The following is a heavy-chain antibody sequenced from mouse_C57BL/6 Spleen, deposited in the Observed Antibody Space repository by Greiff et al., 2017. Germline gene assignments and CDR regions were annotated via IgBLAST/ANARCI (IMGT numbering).Heavy chain of an antibody. Sequence: EVQLVESGPGLVKPSQSLSLTCSVTGYSITSGYYWNWIRQFPGNKLEWMGYISYDGSNNYNPSLKNRISITRDTSKNQFFLKLKSVTTEDTATYYCAREPSYYYGRSSMDYWGQGTSVTVSS. CDR1: GYSITSGYY. D-gene: IGHD1-1*01. V-gene: IGHV3-6*01. J-gene: IGHJ4*01. CDR2: ISYDGSN. CDR3: AREPSYYYGRSSMDY.